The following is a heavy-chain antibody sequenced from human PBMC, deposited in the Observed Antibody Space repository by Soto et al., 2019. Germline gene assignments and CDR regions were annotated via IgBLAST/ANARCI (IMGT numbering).Heavy chain of an antibody. CDR3: TTDLGQRDYTRCFDY. Sequence: PGGSLRLSCAASGFTFSNAWMSWVRQAPGKGLEWVGRIKSKTDGGTTDYAAPVKGRFTISRDDSKNTLYLQMNSLKTEDTAVYYCTTDLGQRDYTRCFDYWGQGTLVTVSS. CDR2: IKSKTDGGTT. J-gene: IGHJ4*02. V-gene: IGHV3-15*01. D-gene: IGHD3-16*01. CDR1: GFTFSNAW.